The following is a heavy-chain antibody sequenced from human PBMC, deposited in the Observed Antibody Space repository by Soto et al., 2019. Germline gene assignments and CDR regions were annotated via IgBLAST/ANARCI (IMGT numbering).Heavy chain of an antibody. CDR1: GGSISSGGYY. CDR2: IYYSGST. CDR3: ASSSTDLDAFDI. V-gene: IGHV4-31*03. Sequence: SETLSLTCTVSGGSISSGGYYWSWIRQHPGKGLEWIGYIYYSGSTYYNPSLKSRVTISVDTSKNQFSLKLSSVTAADTAVYYCASSSTDLDAFDIWGQGTMVTVSS. J-gene: IGHJ3*02.